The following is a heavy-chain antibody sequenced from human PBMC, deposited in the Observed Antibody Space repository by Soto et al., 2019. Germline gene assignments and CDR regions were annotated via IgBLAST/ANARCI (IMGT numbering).Heavy chain of an antibody. D-gene: IGHD3-10*01. CDR3: XXXXXXXXXXXXXXXXXGXWYFXL. J-gene: IGHJ2*01. CDR2: ISSSSSYI. Sequence: EVQLVESGGGLVKPGGSLRLSCAASGFTFSSYSMNWVRQAPGKGLEWVSSISSSSSYIYYADSVKGRFTISRDNAKXXXXXXXXXXXXXXXXXXXXXXXXXXXXXXXXXXXXXGXWYFXL. CDR1: GFTFSSYS. V-gene: IGHV3-21*01.